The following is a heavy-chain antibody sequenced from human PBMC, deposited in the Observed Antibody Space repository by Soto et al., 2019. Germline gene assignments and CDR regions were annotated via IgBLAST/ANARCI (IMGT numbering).Heavy chain of an antibody. V-gene: IGHV3-30*18. Sequence: QVQLVESGGGVVHSGRSLRLSCIASGFTFSNYGIHWVRQGPGKGLEWVAFISSDGSRKLYADSVEGRCTISRDTSRTMVFVELNRLRVEDTAVYLCAKGLLGHYYALDVWGHGTAVTV. CDR1: GFTFSNYG. CDR2: ISSDGSRK. J-gene: IGHJ6*02. CDR3: AKGLLGHYYALDV.